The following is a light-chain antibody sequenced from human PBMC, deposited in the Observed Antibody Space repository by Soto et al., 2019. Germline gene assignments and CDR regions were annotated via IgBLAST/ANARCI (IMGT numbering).Light chain of an antibody. J-gene: IGKJ2*01. Sequence: DIQMTQSPSSLSASVGDRVTITCRASQSISSYLNWYQQKPGKAPKLLIYAASSLQSGATSRFSGSGSGTDFTLTISSLQPEDFATYYCQQSYSTPRDTFGQGTKLEIK. CDR2: AAS. V-gene: IGKV1-39*01. CDR1: QSISSY. CDR3: QQSYSTPRDT.